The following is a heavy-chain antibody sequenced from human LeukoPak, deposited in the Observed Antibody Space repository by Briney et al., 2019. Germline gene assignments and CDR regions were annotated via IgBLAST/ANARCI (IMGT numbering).Heavy chain of an antibody. CDR1: GGSISSGDYY. CDR2: IYYSGSI. CDR3: ARAFLTYYYDSSGYYYFDY. V-gene: IGHV4-30-4*01. J-gene: IGHJ4*02. Sequence: SETLSLTCTVSGGSISSGDYYWSWLRQPPGRGLEWFGYIYYSGSIYYNPTLKSRVTISVDTSKNQFSLKLSSVTAADTAVYYCARAFLTYYYDSSGYYYFDYWGQGTLVTVSS. D-gene: IGHD3-22*01.